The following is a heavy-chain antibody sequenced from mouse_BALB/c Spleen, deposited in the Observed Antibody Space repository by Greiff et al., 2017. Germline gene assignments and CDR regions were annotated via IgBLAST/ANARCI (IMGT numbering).Heavy chain of an antibody. V-gene: IGHV1-7*01. CDR1: GYTFTSYW. CDR3: ARRGGTTVVAKGYYAMDY. Sequence: QVQLQQSGAELAKPGASVKMSCKASGYTFTSYWMHWVKQRPGQGLEWIGYINPSTGYTEYNQKFKDKATLTADKSSSTAYMQLSSLTSEDSAVYYCARRGGTTVVAKGYYAMDYWGQGTSVTVSS. CDR2: INPSTGYT. D-gene: IGHD1-1*01. J-gene: IGHJ4*01.